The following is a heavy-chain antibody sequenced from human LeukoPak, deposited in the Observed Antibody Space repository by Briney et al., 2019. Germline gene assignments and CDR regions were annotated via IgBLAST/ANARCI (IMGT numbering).Heavy chain of an antibody. CDR3: ARDTDSSGYYLDY. CDR1: GFTFSSYE. J-gene: IGHJ4*02. CDR2: ISSSGSTT. D-gene: IGHD3-22*01. Sequence: GGSLRLSCAASGFTFSSYEMNWVRQAPGKGLEWVSYISSSGSTTYYADSVKGRFTISRDNSKNTLYLQMNSLRAEDTAVYYCARDTDSSGYYLDYWGQGTLVTVSS. V-gene: IGHV3-48*03.